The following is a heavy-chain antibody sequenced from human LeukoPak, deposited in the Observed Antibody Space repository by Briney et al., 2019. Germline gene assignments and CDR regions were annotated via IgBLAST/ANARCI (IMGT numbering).Heavy chain of an antibody. Sequence: GASVKVSCKASGGTFSSYAISWVRQAPGQGLEWMGGIIPIFGTANYAQKFQGRVTITADESTSTAYMELSSLRSEDTAVYYCARAIPVDTAMVTKKTYYYYYYMDVWGKGTTVTISS. CDR2: IIPIFGTA. CDR3: ARAIPVDTAMVTKKTYYYYYYMDV. D-gene: IGHD5-18*01. CDR1: GGTFSSYA. J-gene: IGHJ6*03. V-gene: IGHV1-69*13.